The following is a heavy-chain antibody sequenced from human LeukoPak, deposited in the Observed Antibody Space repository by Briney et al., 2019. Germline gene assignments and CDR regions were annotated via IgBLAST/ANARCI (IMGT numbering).Heavy chain of an antibody. J-gene: IGHJ5*02. D-gene: IGHD6-13*01. Sequence: PGGSLRLSCSASGFTFSSCAMHWVRQAPGKGLEWVAVIWYDGSNKYYADSVKGRFTISRDNSKNTLYLQMNSLRAEDTAVYYCAREQQLPTGSWFDPWGQGTLVTVSS. V-gene: IGHV3-33*08. CDR1: GFTFSSCA. CDR3: AREQQLPTGSWFDP. CDR2: IWYDGSNK.